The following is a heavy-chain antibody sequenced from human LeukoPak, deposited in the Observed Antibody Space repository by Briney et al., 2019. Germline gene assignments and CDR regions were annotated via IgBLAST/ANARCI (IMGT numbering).Heavy chain of an antibody. CDR2: ISAYNGNT. CDR1: GYTFTSYG. V-gene: IGHV1-18*04. CDR3: ARDKPEFGEFDY. J-gene: IGHJ4*02. D-gene: IGHD3-10*01. Sequence: ASVKVSCKASGYTFTSYGISWVRQAPGQGLEWMGWISAYNGNTNYAQKLQGRVTMTTDTSTSTAYTELRSLRSDDTAVYYCARDKPEFGEFDYWGQGTLVTVSS.